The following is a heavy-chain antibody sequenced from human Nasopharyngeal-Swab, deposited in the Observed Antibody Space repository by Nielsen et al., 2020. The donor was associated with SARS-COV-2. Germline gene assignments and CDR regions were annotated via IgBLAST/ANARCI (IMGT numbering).Heavy chain of an antibody. Sequence: GESLKISCAASGFTFSSYGMHWVRQAPGKGLEWVAVIWYDGSNKYYADSVKGRFTIPRDNSKNTLYLQMNSLSAEDTALYYCAGGQGTVTTYYYYGMDVWGQGATVTVSS. V-gene: IGHV3-33*01. CDR3: AGGQGTVTTYYYYGMDV. J-gene: IGHJ6*02. CDR1: GFTFSSYG. D-gene: IGHD4-17*01. CDR2: IWYDGSNK.